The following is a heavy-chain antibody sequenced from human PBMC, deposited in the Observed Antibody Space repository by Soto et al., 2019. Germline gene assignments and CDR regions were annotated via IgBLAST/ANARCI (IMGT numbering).Heavy chain of an antibody. J-gene: IGHJ5*02. CDR2: IYHTGNT. CDR1: GGSISSTNW. V-gene: IGHV4-4*02. CDR3: ARGPGP. Sequence: SETLSLTCYVSGGSISSTNWWTWVRQPPGKGLEWIGEIYHTGNTNYNPSVRSRVTISVDKSNNEFSLNLRAVTAADTAVYYCARGPGPWGQGTLVTVSS.